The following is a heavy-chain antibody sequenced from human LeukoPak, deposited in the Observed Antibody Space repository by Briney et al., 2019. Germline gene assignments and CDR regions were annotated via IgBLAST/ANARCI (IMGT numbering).Heavy chain of an antibody. Sequence: SVKVSRKASGGTFSSYAISWVRQAPGQGLEWMGGIIPIFGTANYAQKFQGRVTITADESTSTAYMELSSLRSEDTAVYYCAGAPEEVVAAQTDWGQGTLVTVSS. CDR1: GGTFSSYA. J-gene: IGHJ4*02. D-gene: IGHD2-15*01. CDR2: IIPIFGTA. CDR3: AGAPEEVVAAQTD. V-gene: IGHV1-69*13.